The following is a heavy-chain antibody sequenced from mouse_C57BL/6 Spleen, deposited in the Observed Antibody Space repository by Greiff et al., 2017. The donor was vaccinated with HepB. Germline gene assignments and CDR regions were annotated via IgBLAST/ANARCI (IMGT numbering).Heavy chain of an antibody. CDR1: GYTFTSYW. D-gene: IGHD1-1*01. V-gene: IGHV1-69*01. CDR3: ARENYYGSSSFDY. J-gene: IGHJ2*01. CDR2: IDPSDSYT. Sequence: QVQLQQPGDELVMPGASVKLSCKASGYTFTSYWMHWVKQRPGQGLEWIGEIDPSDSYTNYNQKFKGKSTLTVDKSSSTAYMQLSSLTSEDSAVYYCARENYYGSSSFDYWGQGTTLTVSS.